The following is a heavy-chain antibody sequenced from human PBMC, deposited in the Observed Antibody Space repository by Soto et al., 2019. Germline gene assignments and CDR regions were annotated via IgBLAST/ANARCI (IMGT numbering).Heavy chain of an antibody. CDR1: GGSISSYY. V-gene: IGHV4-59*01. Sequence: SETLSLTCTVSGGSISSYYWSWIRQPPGKGLEWVGYIYYSGSTNYNPSLKSRVTISVDTSKNQFSVNLSSVTAADTAVYYCARVAYRSSWSQFDYWGQGTLVTVSS. CDR2: IYYSGST. D-gene: IGHD6-13*01. CDR3: ARVAYRSSWSQFDY. J-gene: IGHJ4*02.